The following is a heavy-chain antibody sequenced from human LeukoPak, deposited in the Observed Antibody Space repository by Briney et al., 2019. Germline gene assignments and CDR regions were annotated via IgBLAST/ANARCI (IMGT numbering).Heavy chain of an antibody. CDR3: PKDNGDYGFDY. J-gene: IGHJ4*02. Sequence: GGSLSLSCAASGFAFRSYAMSWVRQAPGKGLECVSAISRSSRTTYYADAVKGQSTTPKDNSKNPLYLQMSSMRPGATAVYYCPKDNGDYGFDYWSQGTLATVSS. D-gene: IGHD4-17*01. CDR1: GFAFRSYA. CDR2: ISRSSRTT. V-gene: IGHV3-23*01.